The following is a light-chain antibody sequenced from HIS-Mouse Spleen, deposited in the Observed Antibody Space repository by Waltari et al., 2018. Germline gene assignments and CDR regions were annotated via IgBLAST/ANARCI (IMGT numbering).Light chain of an antibody. J-gene: IGLJ3*02. CDR1: SSNIGSHY. CDR2: EVI. V-gene: IGLV2-14*01. CDR3: SSYTSSSTLGWV. Sequence: QSVLTQPPSASGTPGQRVTIPCSGSSSNIGSHYVYWYQQRPGTAPKLMIYEVIYRPSGVSNRFSGSKSGNTASLTISGLQAEDEADYYCSSYTSSSTLGWVFGGGTKLTVL.